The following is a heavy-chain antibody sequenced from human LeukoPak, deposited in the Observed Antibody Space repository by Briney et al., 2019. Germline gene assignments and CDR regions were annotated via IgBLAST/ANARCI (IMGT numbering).Heavy chain of an antibody. Sequence: GESLMISCKGSGYSFTSYWIGWVRPMPGKGLEWMGILYPGYYDTCYSPSFQGQVTISDDKSISIDYLQWSMLTASDTAIYYCARQAVRGATKTHMDVWGKGTTVTVSS. J-gene: IGHJ6*03. CDR1: GYSFTSYW. CDR3: ARQAVRGATKTHMDV. V-gene: IGHV5-51*01. CDR2: LYPGYYDT. D-gene: IGHD3-10*01.